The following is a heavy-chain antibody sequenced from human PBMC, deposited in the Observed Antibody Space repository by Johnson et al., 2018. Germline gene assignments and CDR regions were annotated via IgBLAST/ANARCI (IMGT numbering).Heavy chain of an antibody. CDR3: AKEGRWNDGAFDI. D-gene: IGHD1-1*01. V-gene: IGHV3-9*01. J-gene: IGHJ3*02. Sequence: VQLVQSGGGLVQPGRSLRLSCAASGFTFDDSAMHWVRQVPGKGLEWVSGINWNSGGMVYAASVKGRFTISRDNAKNSLYMQMNSRRAEDTALYYCAKEGRWNDGAFDIWGQGTMVTVSS. CDR1: GFTFDDSA. CDR2: INWNSGGM.